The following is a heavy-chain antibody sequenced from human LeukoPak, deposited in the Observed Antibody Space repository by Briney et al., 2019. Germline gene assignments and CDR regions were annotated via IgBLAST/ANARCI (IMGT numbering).Heavy chain of an antibody. Sequence: SETLSLTCAVYGGSFSGYYWNWIRQPPGKGLEWIGEINHTGGTNYNPSLKSRVTISVDTSKNQFSLKLSSVTAADTAVYYCARHGYYYGFDYWGQGTLVTVSS. D-gene: IGHD3-10*01. J-gene: IGHJ4*02. CDR1: GGSFSGYY. V-gene: IGHV4-34*01. CDR3: ARHGYYYGFDY. CDR2: INHTGGT.